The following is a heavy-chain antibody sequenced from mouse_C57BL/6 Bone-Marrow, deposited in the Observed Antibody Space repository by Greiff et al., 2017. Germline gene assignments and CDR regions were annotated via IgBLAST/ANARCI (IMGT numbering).Heavy chain of an antibody. J-gene: IGHJ1*03. CDR3: ARRGAYYRYFDV. Sequence: VQLVESGAELVRPGTSVKVSCKASGYAFTNYLIEWVKQRPGQGLEWIGVINPGSGGTNYNEKLKGKATLTADKSSSTAYMQISSLTSEDSAVYFCARRGAYYRYFDVWGTGTTVTVSS. D-gene: IGHD2-12*01. CDR1: GYAFTNYL. CDR2: INPGSGGT. V-gene: IGHV1-54*01.